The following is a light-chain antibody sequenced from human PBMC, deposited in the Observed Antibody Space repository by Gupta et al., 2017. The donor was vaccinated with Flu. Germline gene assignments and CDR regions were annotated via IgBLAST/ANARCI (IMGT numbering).Light chain of an antibody. V-gene: IGKV1-5*03. CDR3: QHYKIFPLT. J-gene: IGKJ1*01. CDR2: KAS. CDR1: QSIDDW. Sequence: PATLSASVGDRVTITCRASQSIDDWLAWYQQKLGRAPKLLIYKASTLQRGVPSRFSGSGSGTEFTLTIKSLQPDDFATYYCQHYKIFPLTFGQGTKVEVK.